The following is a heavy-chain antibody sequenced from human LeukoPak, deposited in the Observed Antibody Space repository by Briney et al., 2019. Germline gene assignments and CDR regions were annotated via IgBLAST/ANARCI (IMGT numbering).Heavy chain of an antibody. CDR3: AKGDDILTGYYRVVDY. CDR1: GFTFSSYG. V-gene: IGHV3-33*06. D-gene: IGHD3-9*01. J-gene: IGHJ4*02. CDR2: IWYDGSNK. Sequence: GGSLRLSCAASGFTFSSYGMHWVRQAPGKGLEWVAVIWYDGSNKYYADSVKGRFTISRDNSKNTLYLQMNSLRAEDTAVYYCAKGDDILTGYYRVVDYWGQGTLVTVSS.